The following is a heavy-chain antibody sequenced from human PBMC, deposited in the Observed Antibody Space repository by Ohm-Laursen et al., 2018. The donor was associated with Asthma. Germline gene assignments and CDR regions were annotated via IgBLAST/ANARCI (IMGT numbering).Heavy chain of an antibody. CDR1: GGSISSGSYY. D-gene: IGHD3-9*01. Sequence: SQTLSLTCTVSGGSISSGSYYWSWIRQHPGKGLEWIGYIYYSGSTYYNPSLKSRVTISIDTSKNQFSLKLSSVTAADTAVYYCVREDFDWPPGYCDYWGQGTLVTVSP. J-gene: IGHJ4*02. V-gene: IGHV4-31*02. CDR3: VREDFDWPPGYCDY. CDR2: IYYSGST.